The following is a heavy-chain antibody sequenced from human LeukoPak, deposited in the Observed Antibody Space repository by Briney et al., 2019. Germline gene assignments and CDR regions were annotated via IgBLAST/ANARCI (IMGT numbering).Heavy chain of an antibody. Sequence: GASVKVSCKASGFTFTSYFIHWVRQAPGQGLEWMGWISAYNGNTNYAQKLQGRVTMTTDTSTSTAYMELRSLRSDDTAVYYCARDPHSYYDSSGLDYWGQGTLVNVSS. CDR2: ISAYNGNT. V-gene: IGHV1-18*04. CDR3: ARDPHSYYDSSGLDY. J-gene: IGHJ4*02. CDR1: GFTFTSYF. D-gene: IGHD3-22*01.